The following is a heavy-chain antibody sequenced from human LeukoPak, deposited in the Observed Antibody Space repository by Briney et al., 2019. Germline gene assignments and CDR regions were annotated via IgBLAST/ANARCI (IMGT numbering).Heavy chain of an antibody. CDR1: GYTFTGYY. CDR2: INPKSGGT. Sequence: ASVKVSCKASGYTFTGYYMHWVRQAPGQGLEWMGWINPKSGGTNYAQKFQGRVTMTRDTSISTAYMELSRLRSDDTAVYYCARDVWLGYGSGSYVFWGQGTLVTVSS. V-gene: IGHV1-2*02. D-gene: IGHD3-10*01. CDR3: ARDVWLGYGSGSYVF. J-gene: IGHJ4*02.